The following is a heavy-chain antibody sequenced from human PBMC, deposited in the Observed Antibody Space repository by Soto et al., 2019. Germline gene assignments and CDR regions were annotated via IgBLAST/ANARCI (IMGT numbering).Heavy chain of an antibody. CDR1: GGTFSSYA. CDR3: ARVGSTEGYHYGMAV. Sequence: PPVKVSCKTSGGTFSSYAISWVRQAPGQGLEWMGGIIPIFGTANYAQKFQGRVTITADKSTSTAYMELSSLRSEDTAVYYCARVGSTEGYHYGMAVRGKGATSSVSS. V-gene: IGHV1-69*06. J-gene: IGHJ6*01. D-gene: IGHD4-4*01. CDR2: IIPIFGTA.